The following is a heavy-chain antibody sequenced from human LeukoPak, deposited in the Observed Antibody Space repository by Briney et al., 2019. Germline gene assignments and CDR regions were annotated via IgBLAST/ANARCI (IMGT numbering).Heavy chain of an antibody. Sequence: ESLQISCKGSGYSFTSYWIGWVRQLPGKGLEWMGIIFPGDSDTTYSPSFHGQVTISADKSISTAYLQCSSLKASDTAMYYCALLLRVVIPRYFDYWRQGTLVTVPS. CDR2: IFPGDSDT. D-gene: IGHD4-23*01. J-gene: IGHJ4*02. CDR1: GYSFTSYW. V-gene: IGHV5-51*01. CDR3: ALLLRVVIPRYFDY.